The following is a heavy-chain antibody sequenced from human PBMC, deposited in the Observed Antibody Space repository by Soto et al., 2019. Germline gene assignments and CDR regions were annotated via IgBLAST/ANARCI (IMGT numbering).Heavy chain of an antibody. J-gene: IGHJ5*02. D-gene: IGHD3-3*01. CDR3: ARAPLSITIFGVVPQA. Sequence: ASVKVSCKASGYTFTSYGISWVRQAPGQGLEWMGWISAYNGNTNYAQKLQGRVTMTTDTSTSTAYMELRSLRSDDTAVYYCARAPLSITIFGVVPQAWGQGTLVTVSS. CDR1: GYTFTSYG. V-gene: IGHV1-18*01. CDR2: ISAYNGNT.